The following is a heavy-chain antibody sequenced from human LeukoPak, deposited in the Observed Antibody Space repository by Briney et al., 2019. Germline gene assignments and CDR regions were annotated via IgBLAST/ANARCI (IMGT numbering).Heavy chain of an antibody. CDR2: IYYSGST. V-gene: IGHV4-59*11. D-gene: IGHD3-3*01. Sequence: SEALSLTCTVSGGSISSHYWSWIRQPPGKGLVWIGYIYYSGSTNYNPSLKSRVTISVDTSKNQFSLKPSSVTAADTAVYYCARVEYDFWSGYYIGWFDPWGQGTLVTVSS. CDR3: ARVEYDFWSGYYIGWFDP. CDR1: GGSISSHY. J-gene: IGHJ5*02.